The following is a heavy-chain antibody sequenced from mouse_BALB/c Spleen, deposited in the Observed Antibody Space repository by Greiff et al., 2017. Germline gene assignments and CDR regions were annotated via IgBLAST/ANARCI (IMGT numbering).Heavy chain of an antibody. CDR2: ISSGSSTI. CDR1: GFTFSSFG. J-gene: IGHJ4*01. D-gene: IGHD1-1*01. Sequence: EVHLVESGGGLVQPGGSRKLSCAASGFTFSSFGMHWVRQAPEKGLEWVAYISSGSSTIYYADTVKGRFTISRDNPKNTLFLQMTSLRSEDTAMYYCARSGSSEYAMDYWGQGTSVTVSS. V-gene: IGHV5-17*02. CDR3: ARSGSSEYAMDY.